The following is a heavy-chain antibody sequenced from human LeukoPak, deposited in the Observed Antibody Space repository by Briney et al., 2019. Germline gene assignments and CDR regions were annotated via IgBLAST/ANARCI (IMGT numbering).Heavy chain of an antibody. J-gene: IGHJ6*02. Sequence: GASVKVSCKASGYTFTGYYMHWVRQAPGQGLEWMGWINPNSGGTNYAQKFQGWVTMTRDTSISTAYMELSRLRSGDTAVYYCARAPSYYYYGMDVWGQGTTVTVSS. V-gene: IGHV1-2*04. CDR1: GYTFTGYY. CDR3: ARAPSYYYYGMDV. CDR2: INPNSGGT.